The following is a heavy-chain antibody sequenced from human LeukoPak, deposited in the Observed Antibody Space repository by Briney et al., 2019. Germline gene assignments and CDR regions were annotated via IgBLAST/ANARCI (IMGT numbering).Heavy chain of an antibody. J-gene: IGHJ6*03. D-gene: IGHD3-3*01. Sequence: SETLSLTCTVSGGSISSYYWSWIRQPPGKGLEWIGYIYYSGSTNYNPSLKSRVTISVDTSKNQFSLKLSSVTAADTAVYYCARSQYYDFWSGYYESYYYYYMDVWGKGATVTASS. CDR2: IYYSGST. CDR3: ARSQYYDFWSGYYESYYYYYMDV. CDR1: GGSISSYY. V-gene: IGHV4-59*01.